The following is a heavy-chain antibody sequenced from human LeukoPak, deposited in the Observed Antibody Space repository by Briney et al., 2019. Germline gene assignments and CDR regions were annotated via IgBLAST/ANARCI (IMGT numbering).Heavy chain of an antibody. CDR3: ARRGWELLGIDS. J-gene: IGHJ4*02. CDR2: MNPNSGNT. D-gene: IGHD2-15*01. CDR1: GYTFTNYD. Sequence: ASVKVSCKASGYTFTNYDINWVRQATGQGLEWMGWMNPNSGNTGYAQKFQGRVTMTRDTSISTAYVELSSLKSEDTAVYYCARRGWELLGIDSWGQGTLVTVSS. V-gene: IGHV1-8*01.